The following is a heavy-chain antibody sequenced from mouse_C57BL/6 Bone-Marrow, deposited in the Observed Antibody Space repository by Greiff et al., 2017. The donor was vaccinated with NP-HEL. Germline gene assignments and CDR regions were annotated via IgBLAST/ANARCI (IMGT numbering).Heavy chain of an antibody. Sequence: QVQLQQPGAELVMPGASVKLSCKASGYTFTSYWMHWVKQRPGQGLEWIGEIDPSDSYTNYNQTFKGKSTLTVDKSSSTAYMQLSSLTSEDAAVYYCAHYGNPGGFAYGGKGTLVTVSA. V-gene: IGHV1-69*01. D-gene: IGHD2-1*01. CDR1: GYTFTSYW. CDR3: AHYGNPGGFAY. CDR2: IDPSDSYT. J-gene: IGHJ3*01.